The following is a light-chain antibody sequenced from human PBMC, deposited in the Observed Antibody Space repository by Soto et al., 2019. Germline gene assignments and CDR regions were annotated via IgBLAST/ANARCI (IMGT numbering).Light chain of an antibody. Sequence: EIVLTQSPATLSLSPGERATLSCRASQSVSSDLAWYQQKPGQAPRLLIYDASNRATGIPARFSGSGSGTDFTLTISSLEPADVAVYYCQQWSHWPVTFRGGTMVEIK. V-gene: IGKV3-11*01. CDR2: DAS. CDR3: QQWSHWPVT. J-gene: IGKJ4*01. CDR1: QSVSSD.